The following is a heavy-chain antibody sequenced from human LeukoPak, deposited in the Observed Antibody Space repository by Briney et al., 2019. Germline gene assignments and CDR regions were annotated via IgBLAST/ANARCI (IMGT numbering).Heavy chain of an antibody. J-gene: IGHJ6*02. CDR1: GFTFSSYA. Sequence: PGGSLRLSCAASGFTFSSYAMSWVRQAPGKGLEWVSSISSSSSYIYYADSVKGRFTISRDNAKNSLYLQMNSLRAEDTAVYYCAVTIQLWPRDYYGMDVWGQGTTVTVSS. CDR2: ISSSSSYI. D-gene: IGHD5-18*01. CDR3: AVTIQLWPRDYYGMDV. V-gene: IGHV3-21*01.